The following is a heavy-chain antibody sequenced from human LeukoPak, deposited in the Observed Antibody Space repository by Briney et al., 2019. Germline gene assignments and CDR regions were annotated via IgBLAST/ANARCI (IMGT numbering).Heavy chain of an antibody. Sequence: SVKVSCKASGGTFSSYAISWVRQAPRHGLEWMGGIIPIIGTASYAQKFQGRVTITTDESTSTAYMELSSLRSEDTAVYYCARSVEMGLFDYWGQGTLVTISS. V-gene: IGHV1-69*05. CDR1: GGTFSSYA. CDR3: ARSVEMGLFDY. J-gene: IGHJ4*02. CDR2: IIPIIGTA. D-gene: IGHD5-24*01.